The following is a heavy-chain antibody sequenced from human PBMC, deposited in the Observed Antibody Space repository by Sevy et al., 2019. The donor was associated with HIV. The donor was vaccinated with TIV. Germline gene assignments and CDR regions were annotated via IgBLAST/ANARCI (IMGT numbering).Heavy chain of an antibody. Sequence: GGSLRLSCAASGFTFSNYGIHWVRQAPGKGLEWLAFISFDGSDKYYADSVKGRFTISREDSKNTLYLHLNSLRVEDTAVYYCAKTRYHYHISGFFGGTFVPDYWGYGTLVTVSS. CDR3: AKTRYHYHISGFFGGTFVPDY. CDR2: ISFDGSDK. D-gene: IGHD3-22*01. CDR1: GFTFSNYG. V-gene: IGHV3-30*18. J-gene: IGHJ4*01.